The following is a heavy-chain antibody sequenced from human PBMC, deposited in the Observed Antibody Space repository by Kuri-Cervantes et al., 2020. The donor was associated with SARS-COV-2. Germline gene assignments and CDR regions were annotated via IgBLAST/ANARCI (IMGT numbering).Heavy chain of an antibody. CDR3: ARHATGYSSSSYLGYYAMDV. D-gene: IGHD6-13*01. V-gene: IGHV4-39*01. J-gene: IGHJ6*04. CDR2: IYYGGST. Sequence: GSLRLSCTVSGGSFSSGDYYWSWIRQPPGKGRECIGTIYYGGSTYYNPSLKSRITISVDTSKNQFSLRLSSVTAADTAVYYCARHATGYSSSSYLGYYAMDVWGKGTTVTVSS. CDR1: GGSFSSGDYY.